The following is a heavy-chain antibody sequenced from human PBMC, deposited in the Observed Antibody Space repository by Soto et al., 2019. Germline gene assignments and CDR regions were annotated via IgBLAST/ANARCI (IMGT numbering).Heavy chain of an antibody. CDR2: INPSGGST. Sequence: QVQLVQSGAEVKKPGASVKVSCKASGYTFTSFYIHWVRQAPEQGLEWMGIINPSGGSTNYAQKFQGRVTLTRDTSTSTVYMELSILRSEDTAVYYCARSLSAGDVWGKGTTVTVSS. D-gene: IGHD6-13*01. V-gene: IGHV1-46*03. CDR1: GYTFTSFY. J-gene: IGHJ6*04. CDR3: ARSLSAGDV.